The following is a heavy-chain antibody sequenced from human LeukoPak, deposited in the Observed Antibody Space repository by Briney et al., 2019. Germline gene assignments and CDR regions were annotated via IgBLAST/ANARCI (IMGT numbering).Heavy chain of an antibody. CDR1: GFSFSNFW. V-gene: IGHV3-7*01. CDR2: IKPDGSAT. J-gene: IGHJ5*02. Sequence: PGRSLRLSCAASGFSFSNFWMSWVRQAPGKGLEWVANIKPDGSATNYVDSVKGRFTISRDNAKNSLDLQMNSLRAEDTAVYYCARGGGSSSWGQGTLVTVSS. CDR3: ARGGGSSS. D-gene: IGHD6-6*01.